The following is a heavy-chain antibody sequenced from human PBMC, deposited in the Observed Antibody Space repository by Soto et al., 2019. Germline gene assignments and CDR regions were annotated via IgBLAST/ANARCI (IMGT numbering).Heavy chain of an antibody. V-gene: IGHV1-69*05. CDR1: GGTFSSYA. J-gene: IGHJ4*02. D-gene: IGHD5-18*01. CDR3: GRDRGYNYGYLDY. CDR2: IIPIFGTA. Sequence: SVKVSCKASGGTFSSYAISWVRQAPGQGLEWMGGIIPIFGTANYAQKFQGRVTITRDTSASTAYMELSSLRSEDTAVYYCGRDRGYNYGYLDYWGQGSLVTVSS.